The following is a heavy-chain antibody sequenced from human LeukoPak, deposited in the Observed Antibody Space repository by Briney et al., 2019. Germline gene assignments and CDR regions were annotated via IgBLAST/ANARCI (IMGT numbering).Heavy chain of an antibody. Sequence: SETLSLTRTVSGGSISSYYWSWIRQPPGKGLEWIGYIFYSGSTNYNPSLKSRVTMSVDTSKNQFSLKLSSVTAADTAVYYCAREEGTGWFDPWGQGTLVTVSS. D-gene: IGHD1-1*01. J-gene: IGHJ5*02. CDR3: AREEGTGWFDP. CDR2: IFYSGST. CDR1: GGSISSYY. V-gene: IGHV4-59*12.